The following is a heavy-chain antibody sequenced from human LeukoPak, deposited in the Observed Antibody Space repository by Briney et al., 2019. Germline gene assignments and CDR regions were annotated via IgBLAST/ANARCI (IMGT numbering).Heavy chain of an antibody. Sequence: GESLKISCKGSGYDFTTYWIAWVRQMPGKGLEWMGIIFPGDSDTRYSPSFQGQVTISADKSINTAYLQWSSLKASDTAMYYCATPAGSVAGPDYWGQGTLVTVSS. V-gene: IGHV5-51*01. CDR2: IFPGDSDT. CDR3: ATPAGSVAGPDY. J-gene: IGHJ4*02. D-gene: IGHD3-10*01. CDR1: GYDFTTYW.